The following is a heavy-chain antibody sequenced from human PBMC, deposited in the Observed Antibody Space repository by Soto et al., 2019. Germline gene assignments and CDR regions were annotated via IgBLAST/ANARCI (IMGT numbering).Heavy chain of an antibody. CDR3: AKLVIGYCSGNTCDDY. D-gene: IGHD2-15*01. CDR2: ISYDSSNK. J-gene: IGHJ4*02. CDR1: GFTFSYG. Sequence: VQLLESGGGLIQPGGSLRLSCAASGFTFSYGIHWLRQAPGKGLEGVAYISYDSSNKFYGDSVKGRFTISRDNSKNTLFLQMNSLRAEDTAVYYCAKLVIGYCSGNTCDDYWGQGTLVAVSS. V-gene: IGHV3-30*18.